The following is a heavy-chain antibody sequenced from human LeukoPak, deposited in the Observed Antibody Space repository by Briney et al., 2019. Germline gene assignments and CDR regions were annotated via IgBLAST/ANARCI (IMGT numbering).Heavy chain of an antibody. CDR3: ARTYYYDSSAYFYWFDP. CDR1: GYSFSSFW. J-gene: IGHJ5*02. V-gene: IGHV5-51*01. D-gene: IGHD3-22*01. Sequence: EETLKISCKGSGYSFSSFWIVWVRQMPGKGLEWMGIINPGDSKTRYSPSFQGQVTISADKSISTAYLQWSSLKASDTAIYYCARTYYYDSSAYFYWFDPWGHGTLVTVFS. CDR2: INPGDSKT.